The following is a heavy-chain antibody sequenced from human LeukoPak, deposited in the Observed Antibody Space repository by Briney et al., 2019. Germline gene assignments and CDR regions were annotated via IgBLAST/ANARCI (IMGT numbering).Heavy chain of an antibody. V-gene: IGHV3-23*01. Sequence: PGGSLRLSCAASGFTFSSYAMSWVRQAPGKGLEWVSPISGSGASAHYADSVKGRFTTSRDNSKNTLYLQMNSLTAEDTAVYYCAKGYSRTTASYSDYWGQGILVTVSS. J-gene: IGHJ4*02. CDR1: GFTFSSYA. CDR2: ISGSGASA. CDR3: AKGYSRTTASYSDY. D-gene: IGHD3-10*01.